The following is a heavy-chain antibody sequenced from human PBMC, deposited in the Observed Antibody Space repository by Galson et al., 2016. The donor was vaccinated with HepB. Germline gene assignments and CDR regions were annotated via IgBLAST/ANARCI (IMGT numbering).Heavy chain of an antibody. CDR3: AKDPSSGWYKYYHGMDV. V-gene: IGHV3-33*06. CDR2: IWHDGSNT. Sequence: SLRLSCAASGFSFNSYGLHWVRQAPDKGLEWVAFIWHDGSNTYYADSVKGRFTISRDNSKNTLYLQMNSLRAEDTAVYHCAKDPSSGWYKYYHGMDVWGQGTTVTVSS. CDR1: GFSFNSYG. D-gene: IGHD6-19*01. J-gene: IGHJ6*02.